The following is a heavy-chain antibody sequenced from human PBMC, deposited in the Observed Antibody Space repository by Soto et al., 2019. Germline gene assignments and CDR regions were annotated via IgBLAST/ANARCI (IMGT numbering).Heavy chain of an antibody. CDR1: GYTFTSYD. J-gene: IGHJ5*02. CDR2: MNPNSGNT. Sequence: QVQLVQSGAEVKKPGASVKVSCKASGYTFTSYDINWVRQATGQGLEWMGWMNPNSGNTGHAQKFQGRVTMTRNSSISTAYMELSSLRSEDTAVYYCVSGYYDFWSGYYQASHSDAWFDPWGQGALVIVSP. V-gene: IGHV1-8*01. D-gene: IGHD3-3*01. CDR3: VSGYYDFWSGYYQASHSDAWFDP.